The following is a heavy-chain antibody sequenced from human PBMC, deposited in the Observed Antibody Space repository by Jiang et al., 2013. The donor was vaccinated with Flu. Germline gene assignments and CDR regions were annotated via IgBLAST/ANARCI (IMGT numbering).Heavy chain of an antibody. D-gene: IGHD1-26*01. J-gene: IGHJ4*02. CDR1: GDSVSRFF. CDR2: MYDRGST. CDR3: ARSLGGSESKPFDY. V-gene: IGHV4-59*08. Sequence: SGSGLVKPSETLSLTCTVSGDSVSRFFWSWLRQPPGKRLEWIGYMYDRGSTNYNPSLKSRVTISIDMPNSRFSLKLSSVTAADTAMYYCARSLGGSESKPFDYWGPGILVTVSS.